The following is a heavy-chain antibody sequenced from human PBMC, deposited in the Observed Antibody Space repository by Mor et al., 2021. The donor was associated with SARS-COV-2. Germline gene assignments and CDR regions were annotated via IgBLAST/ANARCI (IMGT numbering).Heavy chain of an antibody. CDR3: ARSGRMLTAARRGGTFRYGMDI. CDR2: GGST. J-gene: IGHJ6*01. V-gene: IGHV4-34*01. D-gene: IGHD6-6*01. Sequence: GGSTNYNPSVKSRVTMSVDTSKNQFSLKLNSVTAADTAVYYCARSGRMLTAARRGGTFRYGMDIWG.